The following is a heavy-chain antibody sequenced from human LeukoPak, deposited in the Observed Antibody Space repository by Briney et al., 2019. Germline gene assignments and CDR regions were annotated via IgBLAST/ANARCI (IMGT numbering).Heavy chain of an antibody. D-gene: IGHD6-6*01. CDR1: GYTFTSYD. CDR3: ARGVYSSSSFYYYGMDV. V-gene: IGHV1-2*02. J-gene: IGHJ6*02. Sequence: VASVKVSCKASGYTFTSYDINWVRQATGQGLEWMGWINPNSGGTNYAQKFQGRVTMTRDTSISTAYMELSRLRSDDTAVYYCARGVYSSSSFYYYGMDVWGQGTTVTVSS. CDR2: INPNSGGT.